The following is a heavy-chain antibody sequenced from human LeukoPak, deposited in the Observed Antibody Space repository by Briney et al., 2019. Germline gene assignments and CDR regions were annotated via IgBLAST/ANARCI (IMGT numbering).Heavy chain of an antibody. V-gene: IGHV3-11*04. D-gene: IGHD3-22*01. J-gene: IGHJ3*02. CDR1: GFTFSDYY. CDR2: ISSSGSTI. Sequence: PGGSLRLSCAASGFTFSDYYMSWIRQAPGKGLEWVSYISSSGSTIYYADSVKGRFTISRDNAKNSLYLQMNSLRAEDTAVYYCARGFPSYYYDSSGYYDAFDIWGQGTLVTVSS. CDR3: ARGFPSYYYDSSGYYDAFDI.